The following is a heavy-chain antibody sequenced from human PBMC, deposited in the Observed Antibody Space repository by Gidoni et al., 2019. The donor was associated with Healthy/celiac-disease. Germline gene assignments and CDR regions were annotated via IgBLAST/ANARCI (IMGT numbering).Heavy chain of an antibody. CDR1: GGSISSSSYY. Sequence: QLQLQESGPGLVKPSETLSLTCTVPGGSISSSSYYWGWIRQPPGKGLEWIGSISYSGSTYYNPSLKSRVTISVDTSKNQFSLKLSSVTAADTAVYYCARHVVVAATPDYWGQGTRVTVSS. D-gene: IGHD2-15*01. J-gene: IGHJ4*02. V-gene: IGHV4-39*01. CDR2: ISYSGST. CDR3: ARHVVVAATPDY.